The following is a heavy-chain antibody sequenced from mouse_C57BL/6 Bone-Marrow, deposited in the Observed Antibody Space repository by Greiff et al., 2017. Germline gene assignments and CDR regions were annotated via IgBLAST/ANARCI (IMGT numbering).Heavy chain of an antibody. D-gene: IGHD2-5*01. Sequence: EVKLQQSGPELVKPGASVKIPCKASGYTFTDYNMDWVKQSHGKSLEWIGDINPNNGGTIYNQKFKGKATLTVDKSSSTAYMELRSLTSEDTAVYYCARESYSSFAYWGQGTLVTVSA. CDR3: ARESYSSFAY. J-gene: IGHJ3*01. V-gene: IGHV1-18*01. CDR2: INPNNGGT. CDR1: GYTFTDYN.